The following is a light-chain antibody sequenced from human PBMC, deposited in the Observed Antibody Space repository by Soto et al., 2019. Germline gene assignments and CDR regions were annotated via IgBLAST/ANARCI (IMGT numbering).Light chain of an antibody. V-gene: IGKV4-1*01. CDR2: WAS. CDR1: QSVLYSSNNQNY. CDR3: QQYYSTPPT. Sequence: DIVMTQSPDSLAVSLGERVTINCKSSQSVLYSSNNQNYLAWYQQKPGQPPKLLIYWASTRESGVPDRFSGSGSGTDFTLTISSLQAGDVAVYYCQQYYSTPPTFGQGTKVEIK. J-gene: IGKJ1*01.